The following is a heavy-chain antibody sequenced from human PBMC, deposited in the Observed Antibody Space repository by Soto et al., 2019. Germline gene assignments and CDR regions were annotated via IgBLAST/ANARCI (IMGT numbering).Heavy chain of an antibody. D-gene: IGHD3-16*02. Sequence: ASVKVSCKASGYTFTSYDINWVRQATGQGLEGMGWMNPNSGNTGYAQKFQGRVTMTRNTSISTAYMELSSLRSEDTAVYYCARGLYDYVWGSYRYRDYWGQGTLVTVSS. CDR3: ARGLYDYVWGSYRYRDY. V-gene: IGHV1-8*01. J-gene: IGHJ4*02. CDR2: MNPNSGNT. CDR1: GYTFTSYD.